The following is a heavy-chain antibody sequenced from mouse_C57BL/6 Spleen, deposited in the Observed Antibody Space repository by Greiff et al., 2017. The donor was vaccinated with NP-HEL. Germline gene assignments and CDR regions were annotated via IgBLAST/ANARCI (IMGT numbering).Heavy chain of an antibody. V-gene: IGHV3-6*01. CDR1: GYSITSGYY. Sequence: EVQVVESGPGLVKPSQSLSLTCSVTGYSITSGYYWNWIRQFPGNKLEWMGYISYDGSNNYNPSLKNRISITRDTSKNQFFLKLNSVTTEDTATYYCARDQGLPFDYWGQGTTLTVSS. D-gene: IGHD2-4*01. CDR2: ISYDGSN. CDR3: ARDQGLPFDY. J-gene: IGHJ2*01.